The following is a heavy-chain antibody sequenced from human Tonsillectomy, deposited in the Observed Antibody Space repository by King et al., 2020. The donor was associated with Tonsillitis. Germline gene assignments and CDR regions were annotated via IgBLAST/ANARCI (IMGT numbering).Heavy chain of an antibody. V-gene: IGHV3-74*01. CDR1: GFTFSAYW. D-gene: IGHD4-23*01. CDR2: ISTDGDTT. J-gene: IGHJ4*02. CDR3: AREATVGGRYFDY. Sequence: VQLVESGGGLVRPGGSLRLSCAASGFTFSAYWMHWVRQVPGRGLVWVSRISTDGDTTNYADSVKGRFTISRDNANNTLYLQINSLRAEDTAVYYCAREATVGGRYFDYWGQGILVTVSS.